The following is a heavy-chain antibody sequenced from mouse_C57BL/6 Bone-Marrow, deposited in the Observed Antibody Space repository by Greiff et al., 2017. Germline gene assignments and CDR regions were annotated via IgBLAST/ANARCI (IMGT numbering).Heavy chain of an antibody. CDR2: ISSGGSYT. CDR1: GFTFSSYG. CDR3: ARLTTVLYWYFDV. Sequence: EVQVVESGGDLVKPGGSLKLSCAASGFTFSSYGMSWVRQTPDKRLEWVATISSGGSYTYYPDSVKGRFTISRDNAKNTLYLQMSSLKSEDTAMYYCARLTTVLYWYFDVWGTGTTVTVSS. D-gene: IGHD1-1*01. V-gene: IGHV5-6*01. J-gene: IGHJ1*03.